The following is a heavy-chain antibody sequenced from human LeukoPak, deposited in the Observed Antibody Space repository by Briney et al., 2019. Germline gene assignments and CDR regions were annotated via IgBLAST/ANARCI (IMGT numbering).Heavy chain of an antibody. Sequence: GGSLRLSCEASGFTFSSYEMNWVRQAPGKGLEWVSYIRSSASIIYYADSVKGRFTISRDNAKKSLSLQMNSLRAEDTAVYYCATGGNSLAYWGQGTLVTVSS. CDR1: GFTFSSYE. D-gene: IGHD1-26*01. CDR3: ATGGNSLAY. J-gene: IGHJ4*02. V-gene: IGHV3-48*03. CDR2: IRSSASII.